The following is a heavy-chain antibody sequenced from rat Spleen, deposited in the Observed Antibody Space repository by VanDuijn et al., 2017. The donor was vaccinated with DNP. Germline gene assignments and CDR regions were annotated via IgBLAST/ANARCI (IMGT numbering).Heavy chain of an antibody. CDR1: GFTFSSAW. J-gene: IGHJ2*01. V-gene: IGHV6-6*01. CDR2: IKPKANNYAT. Sequence: EVQVLESGGGLVQPGNSLKLSCVTSGFTFSSAWMYWYRQFPEKRLEWVARIKPKANNYATDYTESVKGRFTISRDDSKNSIYLQMNNLKEEDTAVYYCAWPSTWGQGVMVTVSS. D-gene: IGHD1-10*01. CDR3: AWPST.